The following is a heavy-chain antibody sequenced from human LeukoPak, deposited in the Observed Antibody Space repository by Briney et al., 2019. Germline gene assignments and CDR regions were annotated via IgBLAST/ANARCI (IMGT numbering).Heavy chain of an antibody. V-gene: IGHV3-11*06. CDR2: ISSSSSYI. J-gene: IGHJ4*02. CDR3: ARVRWGGLYYFDY. CDR1: GFTFSDYY. Sequence: GGSLRLSCAASGFTFSDYYMSWIRQAPGKGLEWVSSISSSSSYIYYADSVKGRFTISRDNAKTSLYLQMNSLRAEDTAVYYCARVRWGGLYYFDYWGQGTLVTVSS. D-gene: IGHD3-16*01.